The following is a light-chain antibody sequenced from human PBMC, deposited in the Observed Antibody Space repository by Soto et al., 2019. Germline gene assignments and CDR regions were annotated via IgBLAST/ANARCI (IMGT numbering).Light chain of an antibody. V-gene: IGLV7-43*01. CDR1: TGAVTSGNY. CDR3: LLYYGSAQLV. CDR2: TTN. J-gene: IGLJ3*02. Sequence: QTVVTQEPSLTVSPGGTVTLTCASSTGAVTSGNYPSWFQQKPGQAPRTQIYTTNDKHSWTPARFSGSLLGDKAALTLSGVQPEDEAEYYCLLYYGSAQLVFGGGTKLTVL.